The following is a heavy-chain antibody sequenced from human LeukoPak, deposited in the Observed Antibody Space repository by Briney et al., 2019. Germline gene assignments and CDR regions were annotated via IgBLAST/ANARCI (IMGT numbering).Heavy chain of an antibody. V-gene: IGHV1-69*05. CDR2: IIPIFGTA. D-gene: IGHD3-16*01. CDR3: ARDFNVVGISFGWFDP. J-gene: IGHJ5*02. CDR1: GYTFTDYY. Sequence: SVKISCKVSGYTFTDYYMHWVQQAPGQGLEWMGGIIPIFGTANYAQKFQGRVTITTDESTSTAYMELSSLRSEDTAVYYCARDFNVVGISFGWFDPWGQGTLVTVSS.